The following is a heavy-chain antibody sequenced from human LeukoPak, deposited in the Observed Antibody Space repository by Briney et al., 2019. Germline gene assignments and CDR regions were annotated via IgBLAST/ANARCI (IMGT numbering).Heavy chain of an antibody. J-gene: IGHJ5*02. D-gene: IGHD4-23*01. V-gene: IGHV3-23*01. CDR1: GFTFSSYA. Sequence: GGSLRLSCAASGFTFSSYAMSWVRQAPGKGLEWVSAISGSGGSTFYADSVKGRFTISRDNSKNTLYLQMNSLRAEDTAVYYCAKDRSDYGGNWFDPWGQGTLVTVSS. CDR2: ISGSGGST. CDR3: AKDRSDYGGNWFDP.